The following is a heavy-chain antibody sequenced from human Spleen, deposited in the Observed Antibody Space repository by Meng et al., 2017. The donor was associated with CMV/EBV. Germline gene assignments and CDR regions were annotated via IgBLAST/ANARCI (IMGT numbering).Heavy chain of an antibody. Sequence: ASVKVSCKASGDTFTGQYMHWVRQAPGQGLEWMGWINPNSGGTNYAQKLQGRVTMTTDTSTSTAYMELRSLRSDDTAVYYCARNAGIAAPLYWGQGTLVTVSS. J-gene: IGHJ4*02. CDR1: GDTFTGQY. CDR2: INPNSGGT. CDR3: ARNAGIAAPLY. V-gene: IGHV1-2*02. D-gene: IGHD6-6*01.